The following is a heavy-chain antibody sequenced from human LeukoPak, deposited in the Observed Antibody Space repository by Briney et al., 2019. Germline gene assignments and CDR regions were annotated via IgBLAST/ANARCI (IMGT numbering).Heavy chain of an antibody. J-gene: IGHJ5*02. Sequence: SETLSLTCAVYGGSFSGYYWSWIRQPPGKGLEWIGEINHSGSTYYNPSLKSRVTISVDTSKNQFSLKLSSVTAADTAVYYCARHWYSSSWYWFDPWGQGTLVTVSS. CDR1: GGSFSGYY. V-gene: IGHV4-34*01. D-gene: IGHD6-13*01. CDR2: INHSGST. CDR3: ARHWYSSSWYWFDP.